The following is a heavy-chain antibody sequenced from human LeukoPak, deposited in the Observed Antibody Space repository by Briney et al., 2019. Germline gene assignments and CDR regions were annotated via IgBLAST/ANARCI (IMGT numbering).Heavy chain of an antibody. CDR3: ARVPYPDYDSSGYYGSNWFVP. V-gene: IGHV4-39*07. J-gene: IGHJ5*02. CDR1: NGSFSSYY. CDR2: IYYSGST. D-gene: IGHD3-22*01. Sequence: SETLSLTCAVYNGSFSSYYWGWIRQPPGKGLEWIGSIYYSGSTYYNPSLKSRVTISVDTSKNQFSLKLISVTAADTAVYYCARVPYPDYDSSGYYGSNWFVPWGQGTLVTVSS.